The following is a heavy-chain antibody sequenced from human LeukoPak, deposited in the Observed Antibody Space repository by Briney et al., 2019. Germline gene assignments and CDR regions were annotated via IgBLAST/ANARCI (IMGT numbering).Heavy chain of an antibody. Sequence: GGSLRLSCAASGFTFSDYYMSWIRQAPGKGLEWVSYISSSSSYTNYADSVKGRFTISRDNAKNSLYLQMNSLRAEDTAVYYCASYGYRGYDQVPGVVSYWGQGTLVTVSS. CDR1: GFTFSDYY. V-gene: IGHV3-11*03. CDR2: ISSSSSYT. D-gene: IGHD5-12*01. CDR3: ASYGYRGYDQVPGVVSY. J-gene: IGHJ4*02.